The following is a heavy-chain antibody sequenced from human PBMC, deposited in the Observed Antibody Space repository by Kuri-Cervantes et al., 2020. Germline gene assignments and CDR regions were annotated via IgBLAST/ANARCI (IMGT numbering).Heavy chain of an antibody. CDR3: ARDYIAAATYYYYYGMDV. D-gene: IGHD6-13*01. V-gene: IGHV3-30-3*01. CDR2: ISYDGSNK. CDR1: GFTFSSYA. Sequence: GESLKISCAASGFTFSSYAMHWVRQAPGKGLEWVAVISYDGSNKYYADSVKGRFTISRDNSKNTLYLQMNSLRAEDTAVYYCARDYIAAATYYYYYGMDVWGQGTTVTVSS. J-gene: IGHJ6*02.